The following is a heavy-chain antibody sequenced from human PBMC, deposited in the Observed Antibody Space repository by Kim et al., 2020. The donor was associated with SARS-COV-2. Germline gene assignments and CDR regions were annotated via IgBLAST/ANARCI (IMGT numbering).Heavy chain of an antibody. CDR2: IYYSGST. D-gene: IGHD6-13*01. CDR3: ARLLGYSSSWRDY. J-gene: IGHJ4*02. CDR1: GGSISSSSYY. Sequence: SETLSLTCTVSGGSISSSSYYWGWIRQPPGKGLEWIGSIYYSGSTYYNPSLKSRVTISVDTSKNQFSLKLSSVTAADTAVYYCARLLGYSSSWRDYWGQGTLVTVSS. V-gene: IGHV4-39*01.